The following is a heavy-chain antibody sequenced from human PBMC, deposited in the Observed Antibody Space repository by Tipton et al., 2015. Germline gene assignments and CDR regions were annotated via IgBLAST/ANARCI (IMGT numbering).Heavy chain of an antibody. Sequence: GSLRLSCAASGVTLSFYAMTWVRQAPGRGLEWVSTISHDADDTYYADSVKGRFTVSRDNPQKMLYLQMDTLRVEDAAQYYCAKVSRKFYYTPGPVGDFHYGMDVWGQGTTVTVSS. CDR1: GVTLSFYA. J-gene: IGHJ6*02. CDR3: AKVSRKFYYTPGPVGDFHYGMDV. V-gene: IGHV3-23*01. CDR2: ISHDADDT. D-gene: IGHD3-22*01.